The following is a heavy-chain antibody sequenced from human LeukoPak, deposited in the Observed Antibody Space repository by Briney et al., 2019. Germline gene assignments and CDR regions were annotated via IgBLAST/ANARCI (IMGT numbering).Heavy chain of an antibody. CDR2: ISPSGGIT. D-gene: IGHD3-16*01. J-gene: IGHJ1*01. CDR3: AKDYDWGRYKH. V-gene: IGHV3-23*01. Sequence: GALRLSCAASGFTFSSHGMNWVRQAPGKGLEWVSGISPSGGITYYTDSVKGRFTISRDNSKNTQSLQMNSLRAEDTAVYYCAKDYDWGRYKHWGQGTLVTVSS. CDR1: GFTFSSHG.